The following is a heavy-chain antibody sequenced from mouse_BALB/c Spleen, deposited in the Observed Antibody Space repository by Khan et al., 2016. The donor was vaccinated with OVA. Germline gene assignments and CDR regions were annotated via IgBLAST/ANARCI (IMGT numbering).Heavy chain of an antibody. CDR3: VRVGYNGTMDS. CDR1: GYTFTNSG. Sequence: QIQLVQSGPEVKKPGETVKISCKASGYTFTNSGMNWVRQAPGKGLKWIGWINTYTGEPTYADEFKGRVAFSLETSASTAYLQINNLKNEDTAAYFCVRVGYNGTMDSWGQGTSVTVSS. CDR2: INTYTGEP. D-gene: IGHD1-3*01. V-gene: IGHV9-3-1*01. J-gene: IGHJ4*01.